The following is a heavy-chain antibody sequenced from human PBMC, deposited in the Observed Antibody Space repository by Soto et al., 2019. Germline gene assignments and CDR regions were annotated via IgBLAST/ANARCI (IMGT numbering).Heavy chain of an antibody. V-gene: IGHV4-30-4*01. CDR3: ARDLWVEPELYYYGMDV. CDR2: IFYSGTT. J-gene: IGHJ6*02. D-gene: IGHD1-1*01. CDR1: GDSISSADYY. Sequence: KSSETLSLTCTVSGDSISSADYYWSWIRQTPGKGLEWIGHIFYSGTTYYNPSLKSRLTISVDTSKSHFSLRLTSVTAADTAVYYCARDLWVEPELYYYGMDVWGQGTTVTVSS.